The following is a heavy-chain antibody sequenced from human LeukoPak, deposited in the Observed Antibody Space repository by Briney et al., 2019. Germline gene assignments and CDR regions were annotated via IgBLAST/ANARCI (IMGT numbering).Heavy chain of an antibody. D-gene: IGHD3-10*01. CDR1: GGRFKSYG. CDR2: INPNSGGT. V-gene: IGHV1-2*02. Sequence: ASVKVSCKTIGGRFKSYGFSWVRQAPGQGLEWMGWINPNSGGTNYAQKFQGRVTMTRDTSISTAYMELSRLRSDDTAVYYCARDRITMVRGARGRWFDPWGQGTLVTVSS. J-gene: IGHJ5*02. CDR3: ARDRITMVRGARGRWFDP.